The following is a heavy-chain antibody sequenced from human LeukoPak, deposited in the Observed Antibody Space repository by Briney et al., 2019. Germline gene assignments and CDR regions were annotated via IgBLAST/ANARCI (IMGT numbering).Heavy chain of an antibody. V-gene: IGHV3-33*06. D-gene: IGHD6-19*01. CDR1: GFTFSNYG. Sequence: GRSLRLSCAASGFTFSNYGMHWVRQAPGKGLEWVAVIWYDGSSKYYIDSVKGRCTISRDNSKNTLYLQLNSLRAEDTAVYYCAKGHSSGWYHSLDYCGQGTLVTVSS. J-gene: IGHJ4*02. CDR2: IWYDGSSK. CDR3: AKGHSSGWYHSLDY.